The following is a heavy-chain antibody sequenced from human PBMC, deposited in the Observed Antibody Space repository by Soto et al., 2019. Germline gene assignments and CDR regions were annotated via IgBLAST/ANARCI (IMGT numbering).Heavy chain of an antibody. V-gene: IGHV2-5*01. Sequence: SGPYAGEPTQTLTLTCTFSGFSLSTSGVGVGWIRQPPGKALEWLALIYWNDEKRYSPSLQSRLTITKDTSKSQVVFTMTNMDPVDTATYYCARKSGSSYPEDYWGQGTLVTVSS. CDR1: GFSLSTSGVG. CDR2: IYWNDEK. J-gene: IGHJ4*02. CDR3: ARKSGSSYPEDY. D-gene: IGHD3-10*01.